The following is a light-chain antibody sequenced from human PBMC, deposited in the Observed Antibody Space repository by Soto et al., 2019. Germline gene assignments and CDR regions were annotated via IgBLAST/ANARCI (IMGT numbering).Light chain of an antibody. Sequence: QSVLTQPASVSGSPGQSIAISCTGTSSDVGGYNYVSWYQQHPGKAPKLMIYDVSNRPSGVSNRFSGSKSGNTASLTISGLHSEDEGNYYCSSKANFNTLVFGTGTKVTVL. J-gene: IGLJ1*01. V-gene: IGLV2-14*01. CDR1: SSDVGGYNY. CDR3: SSKANFNTLV. CDR2: DVS.